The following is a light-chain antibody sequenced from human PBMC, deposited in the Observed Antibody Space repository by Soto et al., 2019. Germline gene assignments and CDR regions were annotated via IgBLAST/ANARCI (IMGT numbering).Light chain of an antibody. CDR2: GAS. CDR1: QSVSSSY. CDR3: QQYGSSPPGLT. Sequence: EIVMTQSPATLSLSPGERATLCCRASQSVSSSYLAWYQQKPGQAPRLLIYGASSRATGIPDRFSGSGSGTDFTLTISRLEPEDFAVYYCQQYGSSPPGLTFGGGTKVDI. V-gene: IGKV3-20*01. J-gene: IGKJ4*01.